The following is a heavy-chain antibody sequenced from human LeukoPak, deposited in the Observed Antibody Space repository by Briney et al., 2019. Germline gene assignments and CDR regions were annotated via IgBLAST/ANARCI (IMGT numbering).Heavy chain of an antibody. D-gene: IGHD3-22*01. Sequence: GASVKVSCKASGYTFTSYYMHWVRQAPGQGLEWMGIINPSGGSTSYAQKFQGRVTMTRDTSTSTVYMELSSLRSEDTAVYYCAREEGEMHYYDSSGYYLDYWGQGTLVTVSS. V-gene: IGHV1-46*01. CDR1: GYTFTSYY. CDR2: INPSGGST. J-gene: IGHJ4*02. CDR3: AREEGEMHYYDSSGYYLDY.